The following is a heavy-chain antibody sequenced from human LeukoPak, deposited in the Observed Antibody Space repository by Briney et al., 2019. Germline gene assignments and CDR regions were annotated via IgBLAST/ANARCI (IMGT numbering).Heavy chain of an antibody. CDR1: GFTFSSYW. D-gene: IGHD2-15*01. CDR3: TREDIEVSVSTFDY. Sequence: GGSLRLSCAASGFTFSSYWMHWVRQAPGKGLVWVSRINSGGSSTTYADSVKGRFTISRDNAKNTLYLQMNSLRAEDTAVYYCTREDIEVSVSTFDYWGQGALVTVSS. V-gene: IGHV3-74*03. J-gene: IGHJ4*02. CDR2: INSGGSST.